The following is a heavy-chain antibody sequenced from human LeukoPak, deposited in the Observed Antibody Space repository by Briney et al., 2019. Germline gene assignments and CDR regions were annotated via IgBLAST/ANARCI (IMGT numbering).Heavy chain of an antibody. J-gene: IGHJ4*02. V-gene: IGHV3-23*01. CDR1: GFTFSSYA. D-gene: IGHD3-3*01. CDR2: ISGRGGST. Sequence: GGSLRLSCAASGFTFSSYAKSWVRQAPGKGLEWVSGISGRGGSTYYADSVKGRFTISRDNSRNTLYLQMNSLRAEDTAVYYCAKEPFWSGYSAFDYWGQGTLVTVSS. CDR3: AKEPFWSGYSAFDY.